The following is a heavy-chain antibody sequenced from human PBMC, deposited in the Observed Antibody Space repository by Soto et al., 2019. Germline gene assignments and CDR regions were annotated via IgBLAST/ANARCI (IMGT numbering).Heavy chain of an antibody. J-gene: IGHJ6*04. CDR2: IYYSGST. V-gene: IGHV4-59*01. D-gene: IGHD3-9*01. CDR1: GGSISSYY. Sequence: SETLSLTCTVSGGSISSYYWSWIRQPPGKGLEWIGYIYYSGSTNYNPSLKSRVTISVDTSKNQFSLKLSSVTAADTAVYYCARGSWYDILTGRPYYYYYYGMDVWGEGTTVTVSS. CDR3: ARGSWYDILTGRPYYYYYYGMDV.